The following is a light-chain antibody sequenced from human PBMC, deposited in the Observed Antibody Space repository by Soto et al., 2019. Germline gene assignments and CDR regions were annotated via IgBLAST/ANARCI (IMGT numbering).Light chain of an antibody. V-gene: IGLV2-11*01. CDR2: DVT. CDR3: CSFIGGDTYMV. CDR1: SSDVGAYDY. Sequence: QSVLTQPRSVSGSPGQSVTISCTGTSSDVGAYDYVSWYQHHPGKAPKLLIYDVTERPSGVPDRFSGSKSGNTASLTISGLQAEDEAHFYCCSFIGGDTYMVFGGGTKVTVL. J-gene: IGLJ2*01.